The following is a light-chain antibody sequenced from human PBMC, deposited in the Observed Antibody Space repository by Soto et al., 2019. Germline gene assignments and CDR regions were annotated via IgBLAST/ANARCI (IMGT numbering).Light chain of an antibody. J-gene: IGKJ5*01. CDR2: GPS. V-gene: IGKV3-20*01. CDR1: QSVSSSY. CDR3: QQYGSSPFT. Sequence: EIVLTQSPGTLSLSPGERATLSCRASQSVSSSYLAWYQQKPGQAPRLLIYGPSSRATVIPDRFSASGSGTDFTLTISRLEPEDFAVYYCQQYGSSPFTFGQGTRLEIK.